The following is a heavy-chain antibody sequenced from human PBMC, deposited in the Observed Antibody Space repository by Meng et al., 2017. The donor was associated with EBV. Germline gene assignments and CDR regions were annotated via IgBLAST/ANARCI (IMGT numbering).Heavy chain of an antibody. CDR2: ISSSSSYI. J-gene: IGHJ4*02. D-gene: IGHD4-17*01. CDR1: GFTFSSYS. CDR3: AREGGYGDYFDY. Sequence: EVQLVESGGXLVKPGASLXLSCAASGFTFSSYSMNCVRQAPGKGLEWVSSISSSSSYIYYADSVKGRFTISRDNAKNSLYLQMNSLRAEDTAVYYCAREGGYGDYFDYWGQGTLVTVSS. V-gene: IGHV3-21*01.